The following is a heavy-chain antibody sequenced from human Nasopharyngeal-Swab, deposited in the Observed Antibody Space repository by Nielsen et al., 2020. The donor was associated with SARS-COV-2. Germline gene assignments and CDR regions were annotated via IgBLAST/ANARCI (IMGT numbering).Heavy chain of an antibody. CDR1: GYTFSDYY. V-gene: IGHV1-2*06. D-gene: IGHD6-13*01. CDR2: VNPNSGDT. Sequence: ASVKVSCKASGYTFSDYYMHWVRQAPGQGLEWMGRVNPNSGDTIYAQEFQGRVTMTGDTSIGTAYMELRRLISDDTAVYYCVRDDGGGPGIPETGPPGAFWGQGTLVTVSS. J-gene: IGHJ4*02. CDR3: VRDDGGGPGIPETGPPGAF.